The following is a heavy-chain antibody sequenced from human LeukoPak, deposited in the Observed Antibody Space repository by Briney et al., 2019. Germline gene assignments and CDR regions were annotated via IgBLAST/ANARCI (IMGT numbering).Heavy chain of an antibody. Sequence: HPGGSLRLSCAASGFTFSGSAVHWVRQPSGNGLEWVGRIRSKANNYATAYGASMKGRFTISRDDSENMAYLQMNSLRAEDTAVYYCARDLRSSGYYAFDYWGQGILVTVSS. D-gene: IGHD3-22*01. V-gene: IGHV3-73*01. CDR2: IRSKANNYAT. CDR1: GFTFSGSA. CDR3: ARDLRSSGYYAFDY. J-gene: IGHJ4*02.